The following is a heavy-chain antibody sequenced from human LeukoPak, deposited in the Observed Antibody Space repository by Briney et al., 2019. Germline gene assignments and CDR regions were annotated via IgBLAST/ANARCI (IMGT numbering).Heavy chain of an antibody. CDR3: ARRGSLGYCSGGSCYNDAFDI. CDR1: GYTFTSYD. CDR2: MNHNSGNT. V-gene: IGHV1-8*01. Sequence: GASVKVSCKASGYTFTSYDINWVRQATGQGLEWMGWMNHNSGNTGYAQKFQGRVTMTRNTSISTAYMELSSLRSEDTAVYYCARRGSLGYCSGGSCYNDAFDIWSQGTMVTVSS. D-gene: IGHD2-15*01. J-gene: IGHJ3*02.